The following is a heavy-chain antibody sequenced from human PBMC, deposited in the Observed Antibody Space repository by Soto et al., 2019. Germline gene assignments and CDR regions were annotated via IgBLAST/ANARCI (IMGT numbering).Heavy chain of an antibody. D-gene: IGHD6-19*01. CDR3: TREDSIIIPAVADF. CDR2: VSKSDYT. V-gene: IGHV3-21*01. J-gene: IGHJ4*02. CDR1: GFTFTNYG. Sequence: GGSLRLSCAVSGFTFTNYGFNWVRRAPGKGLEWVSSVSKSDYTYYSDSVKGRFTISRDNAKNSVSLQMNNLRAEDTAVYYCTREDSIIIPAVADFWGQGTLVTVSS.